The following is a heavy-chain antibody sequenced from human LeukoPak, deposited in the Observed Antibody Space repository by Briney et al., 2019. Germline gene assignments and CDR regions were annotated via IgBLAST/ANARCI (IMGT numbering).Heavy chain of an antibody. CDR1: GGTFSSYA. J-gene: IGHJ4*02. CDR2: IIPIFGTA. V-gene: IGHV1-69*01. CDR3: ARARDGYKMGHYFDY. D-gene: IGHD5-24*01. Sequence: SVKVSCKASGGTFSSYAISWVRQAPGQGLEWMGGIIPIFGTANYAQKFQGRVTITADESTSTAYMELSSLRSEDTAVYYCARARDGYKMGHYFDYWGQGTLVTVSS.